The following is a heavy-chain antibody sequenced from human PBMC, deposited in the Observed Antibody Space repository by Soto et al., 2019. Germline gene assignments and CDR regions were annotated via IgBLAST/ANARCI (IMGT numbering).Heavy chain of an antibody. CDR3: TRSRRSILMVYGFGGMDV. J-gene: IGHJ6*02. Sequence: GGSLRLSCAASGFTVSSHAMSWVRQAPGKGLEWVSSISGSGDGTYYGDSVKGRFTISRDSSSSTLYLEMKNLRGEDTAVYFCTRSRRSILMVYGFGGMDVWGQGTTVTVSS. CDR1: GFTVSSHA. D-gene: IGHD2-8*01. CDR2: ISGSGDGT. V-gene: IGHV3-23*01.